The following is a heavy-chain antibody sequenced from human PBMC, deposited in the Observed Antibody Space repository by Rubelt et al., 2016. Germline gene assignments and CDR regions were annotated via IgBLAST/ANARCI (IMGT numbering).Heavy chain of an antibody. Sequence: VARGYYADSVKGRFTISRDNSKNTLYLQMNSLRAEDTAVYYCAKGSQVYDFWSGYYLWFDPWGQGTLVTVSS. D-gene: IGHD3-3*01. J-gene: IGHJ5*02. CDR2: VARG. V-gene: IGHV3-23*01. CDR3: AKGSQVYDFWSGYYLWFDP.